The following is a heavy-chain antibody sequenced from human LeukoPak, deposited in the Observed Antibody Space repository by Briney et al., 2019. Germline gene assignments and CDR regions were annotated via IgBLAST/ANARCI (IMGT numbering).Heavy chain of an antibody. CDR1: GITFSSYG. Sequence: GGSLRLSCAASGITFSSYGMHWVRQAPGKGLEWVSSISRSGSSRYYAVSVKGRFTISRDNAKNSLYLQMNSLRAEDTAVYYCVGDDSRRYWGQGTLVTVSS. CDR3: VGDDSRRY. D-gene: IGHD2-21*02. CDR2: ISRSGSSR. V-gene: IGHV3-21*01. J-gene: IGHJ4*02.